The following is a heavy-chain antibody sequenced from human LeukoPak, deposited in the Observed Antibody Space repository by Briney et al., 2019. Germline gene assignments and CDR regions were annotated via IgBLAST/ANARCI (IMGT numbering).Heavy chain of an antibody. CDR2: ISAYNGNT. Sequence: ASVKVSCKASGYTFTSYGISWVRQAPGQGLEWMGWISAYNGNTNYAQKLQGRVTMTTDTSTSTAYMGLRSLRSDDTAVYYCARLSGVLGQLDSYYFDYWGQGTLVTVSS. V-gene: IGHV1-18*01. CDR1: GYTFTSYG. CDR3: ARLSGVLGQLDSYYFDY. D-gene: IGHD6-13*01. J-gene: IGHJ4*02.